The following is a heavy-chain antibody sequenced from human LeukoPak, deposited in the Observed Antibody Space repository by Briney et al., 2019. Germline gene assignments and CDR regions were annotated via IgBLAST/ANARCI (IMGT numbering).Heavy chain of an antibody. CDR3: ARGRGSIYYESDY. Sequence: GGSLRLSCAASGFTFSTFEMNWVRQAPGKGLEWLSYIDASGTTIYYADSVKGRFTMSRDNAKNSLYLQMNTLRADDTAVYYCARGRGSIYYESDYWGQGTQVTVSS. V-gene: IGHV3-48*03. CDR1: GFTFSTFE. D-gene: IGHD1-26*01. J-gene: IGHJ4*02. CDR2: IDASGTTI.